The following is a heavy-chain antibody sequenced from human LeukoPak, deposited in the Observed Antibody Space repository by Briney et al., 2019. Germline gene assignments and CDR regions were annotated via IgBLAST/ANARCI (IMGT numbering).Heavy chain of an antibody. Sequence: GGSLRLSCAASGFTFSIYGMHWVRQAPGKGLEWLAFIRYDGSIKYYADSVKGRVTISRENSKTTLYLQMNSLRAEDTAVYYCAKDLGAGGYFDYWGQGILVTVSS. CDR2: IRYDGSIK. J-gene: IGHJ4*02. CDR3: AKDLGAGGYFDY. CDR1: GFTFSIYG. D-gene: IGHD3-10*01. V-gene: IGHV3-30*02.